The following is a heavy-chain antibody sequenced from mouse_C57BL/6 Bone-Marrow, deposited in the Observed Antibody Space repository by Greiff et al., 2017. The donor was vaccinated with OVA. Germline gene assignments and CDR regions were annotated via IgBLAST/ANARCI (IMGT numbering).Heavy chain of an antibody. CDR2: IYPGDGDT. D-gene: IGHD1-1*01. CDR1: GYAFSSSW. Sequence: QVQLQQSGPELVKPGASVKISCKASGYAFSSSWMNWVKQRPGKGLEWIGRIYPGDGDTNYNGKFKGKATLTAAKSSSTAYMQLSSLTSEDSAVYFCARGHYYGGSSDYWGQGTTLTVSS. V-gene: IGHV1-82*01. CDR3: ARGHYYGGSSDY. J-gene: IGHJ2*01.